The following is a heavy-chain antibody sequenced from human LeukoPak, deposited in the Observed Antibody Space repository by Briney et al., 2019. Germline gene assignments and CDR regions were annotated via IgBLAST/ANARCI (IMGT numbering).Heavy chain of an antibody. D-gene: IGHD3-3*02. Sequence: SETLSLTCAVYGGSFSGYYWTWIRQPPGKGLEWIGEINHSGSTNYNPSLKSRVSISVDTSKNQFSLKLSSVTAADTAVYYCARHLDWFDPWGQGTLVTVSS. CDR2: INHSGST. V-gene: IGHV4-34*01. CDR3: ARHLDWFDP. J-gene: IGHJ5*02. CDR1: GGSFSGYY.